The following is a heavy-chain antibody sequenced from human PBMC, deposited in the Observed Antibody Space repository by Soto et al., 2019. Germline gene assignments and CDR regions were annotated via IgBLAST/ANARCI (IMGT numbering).Heavy chain of an antibody. CDR2: IYRTGST. CDR1: GGSFTSNNW. D-gene: IGHD1-7*01. Sequence: PSETLSLTCTVSGGSFTSNNWWTWVRQPPGQGLEWIGEIYRTGSTNYNPSLKSRVTISLDKSENQFSLKVTSLTAADTAVYYCASRDPGTSVDYWGQGTLVTVSS. J-gene: IGHJ4*02. V-gene: IGHV4-4*02. CDR3: ASRDPGTSVDY.